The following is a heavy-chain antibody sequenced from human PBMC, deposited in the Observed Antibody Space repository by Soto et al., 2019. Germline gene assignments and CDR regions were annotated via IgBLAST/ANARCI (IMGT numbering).Heavy chain of an antibody. V-gene: IGHV1-69*01. D-gene: IGHD1-7*01. CDR2: ISAIFGKA. Sequence: VRQAPGQGLEWMGGISAIFGKANYAQKFQGRVTITADESTSTAYMELSSLRSEDTAVYYCARDSSWNYLDWGQGTLVTVSS. CDR3: ARDSSWNYLD. J-gene: IGHJ4*02.